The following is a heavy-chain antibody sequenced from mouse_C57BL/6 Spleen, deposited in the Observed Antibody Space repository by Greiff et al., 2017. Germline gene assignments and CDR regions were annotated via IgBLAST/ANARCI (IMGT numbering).Heavy chain of an antibody. J-gene: IGHJ2*01. CDR1: GYSITSGYY. D-gene: IGHD4-1*01. V-gene: IGHV3-6*01. CDR2: ISYDGSN. CDR3: ARGPLPNWAFDY. Sequence: EVKLMESGPGLVKPSQSLSLTCSVTGYSITSGYYWNWIRQFPGNKLEWMGYISYDGSNNYNPSLKNRISITRDTSKNQFFLKLNSVTTEDTATYYCARGPLPNWAFDYWGQGTTLTVSS.